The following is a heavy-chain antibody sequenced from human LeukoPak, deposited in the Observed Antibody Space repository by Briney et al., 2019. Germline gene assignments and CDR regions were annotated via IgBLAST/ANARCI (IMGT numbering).Heavy chain of an antibody. J-gene: IGHJ5*02. D-gene: IGHD2-15*01. Sequence: SETLSLTCTVSGGPLSSYYGIYLRQPPGEGREWLGYIYYSGSTNYNPPLKSRVTISVATSKNQFSLKLSSVTAADTAVYYCARGGVAARYNWFDPWGQGTLVTVSS. V-gene: IGHV4-59*12. CDR2: IYYSGST. CDR1: GGPLSSYY. CDR3: ARGGVAARYNWFDP.